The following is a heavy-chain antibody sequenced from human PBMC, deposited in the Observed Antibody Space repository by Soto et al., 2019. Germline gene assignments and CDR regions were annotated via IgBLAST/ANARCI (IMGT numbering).Heavy chain of an antibody. D-gene: IGHD3-3*01. CDR3: ARGGSTIFGVVIIGSPFDY. V-gene: IGHV1-3*01. J-gene: IGHJ4*02. CDR2: INAGNGNT. Sequence: QVQLVQSGAEVKKPGASVKVSCKASGYTFTSYAMHWVRQAPGQRLEWMGWINAGNGNTKYSQKFQGRVTITRDTSASTAYMELSSLRSEDTAVYYCARGGSTIFGVVIIGSPFDYWDQGTLVTVSS. CDR1: GYTFTSYA.